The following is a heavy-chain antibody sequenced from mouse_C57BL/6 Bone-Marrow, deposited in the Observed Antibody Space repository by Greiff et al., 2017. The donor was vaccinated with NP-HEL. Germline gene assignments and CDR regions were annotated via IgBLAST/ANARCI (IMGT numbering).Heavy chain of an antibody. V-gene: IGHV1-42*01. CDR2: INPSTGGT. D-gene: IGHD1-2*01. CDR3: ARETADY. J-gene: IGHJ2*01. CDR1: GYSFTGYY. Sequence: VQLQQSGPELVKPGASVKISCKASGYSFTGYYMNWVKQSPEKSLEWIGEINPSTGGTTYNQKFKAKATLTVDKSSSTAYMQLKSLTSEDSAVYYCARETADYWGQGTTLPVSS.